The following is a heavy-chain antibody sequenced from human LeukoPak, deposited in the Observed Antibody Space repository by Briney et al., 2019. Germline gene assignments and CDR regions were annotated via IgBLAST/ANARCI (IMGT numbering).Heavy chain of an antibody. CDR1: GYTFTSYG. Sequence: ASVKVSCKASGYTFTSYGISWVRQAPGQGLEWMGWISAYNGNTNYAQKLQGRVTMTRDTSTSTVYMELSSLRSEDTAVYYCARPKGNSSSWYWGAGEFDYWGQGTLVTVSS. CDR3: ARPKGNSSSWYWGAGEFDY. J-gene: IGHJ4*02. D-gene: IGHD6-13*01. CDR2: ISAYNGNT. V-gene: IGHV1-18*01.